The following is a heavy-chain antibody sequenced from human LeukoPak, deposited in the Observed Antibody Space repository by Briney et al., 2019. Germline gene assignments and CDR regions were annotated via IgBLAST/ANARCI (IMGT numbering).Heavy chain of an antibody. Sequence: QPGRSLRLSCAASGFTFSSYAMHWVRQAAGKGLEYVSGISSNGGSTYYANSVKGRFTISRDNSKNTLYLQMGSLRAEDMAVYYCARDWTLDYWGQGTLVTVSS. CDR1: GFTFSSYA. J-gene: IGHJ4*02. V-gene: IGHV3-64*01. D-gene: IGHD1-1*01. CDR2: ISSNGGST. CDR3: ARDWTLDY.